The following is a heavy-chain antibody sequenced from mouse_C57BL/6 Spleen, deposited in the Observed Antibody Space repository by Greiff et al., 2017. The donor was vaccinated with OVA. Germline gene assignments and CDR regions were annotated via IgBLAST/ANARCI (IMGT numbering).Heavy chain of an antibody. CDR3: ARAYYSLDY. D-gene: IGHD2-12*01. V-gene: IGHV5-17*01. Sequence: EVQLVESGGGLVKPGGSLKLSCAASGFTFSDYGMHWVRQAPEKGLEWVAYISSGSSTIYYADTVQGRFPISIDNAKNTLFLQITSLRSEDTAMYYCARAYYSLDYWGQGTTLTVSS. CDR2: ISSGSSTI. J-gene: IGHJ2*01. CDR1: GFTFSDYG.